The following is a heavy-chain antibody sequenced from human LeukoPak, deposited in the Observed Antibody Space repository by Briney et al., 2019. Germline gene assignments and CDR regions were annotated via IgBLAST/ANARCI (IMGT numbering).Heavy chain of an antibody. D-gene: IGHD5-18*01. J-gene: IGHJ4*02. CDR3: ARAAEDTVDY. V-gene: IGHV3-74*01. CDR2: INSDGSST. CDR1: GFTFSSYW. Sequence: GGSLRLSCAASGFTFSSYWMHWVRQAPGKGVVWVSRINSDGSSTSYADSVKGRFTISRDNAKNTLYLQMNSLRAEDTAVYYCARAAEDTVDYWGQGTLVTVSS.